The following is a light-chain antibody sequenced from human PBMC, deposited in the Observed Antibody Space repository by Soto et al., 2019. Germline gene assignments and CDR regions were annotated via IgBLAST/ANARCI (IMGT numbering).Light chain of an antibody. J-gene: IGLJ2*01. CDR2: DVS. V-gene: IGLV2-14*01. Sequence: QSALTQTASVSGSPGQSTTISCTGTSTDIGDYNYVSWYQQNPGKAPKLMIYDVSNRPSGVSNRFSGSKSGNTASLTISGLQAEDEADYYCSSYTSSGTVIFGGGTKVTVL. CDR1: STDIGDYNY. CDR3: SSYTSSGTVI.